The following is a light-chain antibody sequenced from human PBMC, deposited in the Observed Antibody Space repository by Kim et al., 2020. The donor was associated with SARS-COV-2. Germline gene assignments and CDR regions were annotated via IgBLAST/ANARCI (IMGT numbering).Light chain of an antibody. V-gene: IGKV3-11*01. Sequence: SLSPGERATLSCRASQSVSSYLAWYQQKPGQALRLLIYDVSSRATGIPARFSGSGPGTDFTLTISSLEPEDFAVYYCQQRSNLITFGQGTRLEIK. CDR2: DVS. J-gene: IGKJ5*01. CDR3: QQRSNLIT. CDR1: QSVSSY.